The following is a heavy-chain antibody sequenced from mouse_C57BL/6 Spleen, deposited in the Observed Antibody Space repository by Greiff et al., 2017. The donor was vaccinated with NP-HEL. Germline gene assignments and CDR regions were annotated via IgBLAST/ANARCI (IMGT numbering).Heavy chain of an antibody. CDR2: IDPSDSYT. CDR1: GYTFTSYW. CDR3: ARDYGSTHGAMDY. V-gene: IGHV1-50*01. Sequence: VQLQQPGAELVKPGASVKLSCKASGYTFTSYWMQWVKQRPGQGLEWIGEIDPSDSYTNYNQKFKGKATLTVDTSSSTAYMQLSSLTSEDSAVYYCARDYGSTHGAMDYWGQGTSVTVSS. D-gene: IGHD1-1*01. J-gene: IGHJ4*01.